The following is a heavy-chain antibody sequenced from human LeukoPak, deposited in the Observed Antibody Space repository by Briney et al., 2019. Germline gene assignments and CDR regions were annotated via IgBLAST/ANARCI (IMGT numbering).Heavy chain of an antibody. D-gene: IGHD2-2*02. CDR2: INPNSGGT. Sequence: ASVTVSCMASGYTFTGYYMHWVRQAPGQGLEWMGWINPNSGGTNYAQKFQGWVTMTRDTSISTAYMELSRLRSDDTAVYYCARGTPRNQLLLYHFDYWGQGTLVTVSS. V-gene: IGHV1-2*04. J-gene: IGHJ4*02. CDR1: GYTFTGYY. CDR3: ARGTPRNQLLLYHFDY.